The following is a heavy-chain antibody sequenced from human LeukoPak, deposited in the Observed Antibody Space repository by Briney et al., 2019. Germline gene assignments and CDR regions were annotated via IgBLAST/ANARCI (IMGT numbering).Heavy chain of an antibody. Sequence: GGSLRLSCAASGFSFSSYAMSWVRQAPGKGLEWVSAISGSGGSTYYADSVKGRFTISRDNSKNTLCLQMNSLRAEDTAVYYCAKDRGVERRVPLDFDYWGQGTLVTVSS. CDR2: ISGSGGST. J-gene: IGHJ4*02. V-gene: IGHV3-23*01. CDR3: AKDRGVERRVPLDFDY. CDR1: GFSFSSYA. D-gene: IGHD1-1*01.